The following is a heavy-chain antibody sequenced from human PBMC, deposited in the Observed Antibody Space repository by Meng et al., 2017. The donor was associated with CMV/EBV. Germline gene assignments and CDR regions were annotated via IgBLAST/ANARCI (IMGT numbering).Heavy chain of an antibody. J-gene: IGHJ4*02. CDR2: IYYSGST. CDR3: ARASGSLISLDY. D-gene: IGHD1-26*01. Sequence: AETLSLTCTVSGGSVSSGSYYWSWIRQPPGKGLEWIGYIYYSGSTNYNPSLKSRVTISVDTSKNQFSLKRSSVTAADTAVYYCARASGSLISLDYWGQGTLVTVSS. V-gene: IGHV4-61*01. CDR1: GGSVSSGSYY.